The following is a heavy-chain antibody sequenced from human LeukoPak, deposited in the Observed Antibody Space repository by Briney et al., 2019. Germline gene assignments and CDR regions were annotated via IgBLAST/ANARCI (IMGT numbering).Heavy chain of an antibody. CDR3: AREEWSGWYRVDY. V-gene: IGHV3-21*01. Sequence: GGSLRLSCAASGFTFSSYSMNWVRQAPGKGLEWVSSISSSSYIYYADSVKGRFTISRDNAKNSLYLQMNSLRAEDTAVYYCAREEWSGWYRVDYWGQGTLVTVSS. CDR1: GFTFSSYS. J-gene: IGHJ4*02. CDR2: ISSSSYI. D-gene: IGHD6-19*01.